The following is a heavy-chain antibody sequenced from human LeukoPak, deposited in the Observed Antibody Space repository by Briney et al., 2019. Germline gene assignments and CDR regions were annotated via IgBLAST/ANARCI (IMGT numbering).Heavy chain of an antibody. CDR2: IWYDGSNK. CDR3: AGVYGGNSD. V-gene: IGHV3-33*01. Sequence: PGRSLRLSCAASGFTFSSYGMHWVRQAPGKGLEWVAVIWYDGSNKYYADSVKGRFTISRDNSKNTLYLQMNSLRAEDTAVYYCAGVYGGNSDWGQGTLVTVSS. CDR1: GFTFSSYG. J-gene: IGHJ4*02. D-gene: IGHD4-23*01.